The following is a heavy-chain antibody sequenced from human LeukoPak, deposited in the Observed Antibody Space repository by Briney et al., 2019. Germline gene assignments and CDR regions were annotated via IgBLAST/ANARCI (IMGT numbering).Heavy chain of an antibody. Sequence: PSETLSLTCTVSGGSISSYYWSWIRQPPGKGLEWIGYIYTSGSTNYNPSLKSRVTISVDTSKNQFSLKLSSVTAADTAVYYYARHVRRISGYMDVWGKGTTVTVSS. CDR3: ARHVRRISGYMDV. V-gene: IGHV4-4*09. D-gene: IGHD6-25*01. J-gene: IGHJ6*03. CDR2: IYTSGST. CDR1: GGSISSYY.